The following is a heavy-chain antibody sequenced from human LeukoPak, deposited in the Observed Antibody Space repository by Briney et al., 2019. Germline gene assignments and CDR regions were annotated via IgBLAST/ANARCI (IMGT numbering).Heavy chain of an antibody. CDR2: IYHSGST. D-gene: IGHD3-3*01. CDR3: ARACSGFWSGSNWFDP. J-gene: IGHJ5*02. V-gene: IGHV4-38-2*01. CDR1: GYSISSGYY. Sequence: SETLSLTCAVSGYSISSGYYWGWIRQPPGKGLEWIGSIYHSGSTYYNPSLKSRVTISADTSKNQFSLKLSSVTAADTAVYYCARACSGFWSGSNWFDPWGQGTLVTVSS.